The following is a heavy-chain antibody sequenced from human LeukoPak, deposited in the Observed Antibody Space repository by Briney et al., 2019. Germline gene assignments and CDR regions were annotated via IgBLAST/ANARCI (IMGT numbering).Heavy chain of an antibody. CDR2: IYSDGRT. Sequence: GGSLSLSCATSGFTFSSYEMNWVRQAPGKGLEWVSVIYSDGRTYYADSVKGRFTISRDNSKNTLYLQMNSLRAEDTAVYYCARDSGRFDVFDIWGQGTMVTVSS. CDR3: ARDSGRFDVFDI. D-gene: IGHD3-10*01. J-gene: IGHJ3*02. V-gene: IGHV3-53*01. CDR1: GFTFSSYE.